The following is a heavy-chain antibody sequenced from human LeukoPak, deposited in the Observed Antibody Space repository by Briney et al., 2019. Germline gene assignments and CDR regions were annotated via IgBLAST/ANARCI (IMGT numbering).Heavy chain of an antibody. CDR3: ARQVVPAENWFDP. V-gene: IGHV3-23*01. CDR2: ISGSGGNT. Sequence: GGSLRLSCAATGFTFGSHAVSWVRQAPGKGLEWVSLISGSGGNTYYADSVKGRFTISRDNSKNTLYLQMNSLRAEDTAVYYCARQVVPAENWFDPWGQGTLVTVSS. CDR1: GFTFGSHA. D-gene: IGHD2-2*01. J-gene: IGHJ5*02.